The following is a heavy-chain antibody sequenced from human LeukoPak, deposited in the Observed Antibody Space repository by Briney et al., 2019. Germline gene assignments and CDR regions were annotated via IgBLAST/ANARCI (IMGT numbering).Heavy chain of an antibody. Sequence: GGSLRLSCAASGFTFSSYGMHWVRQAPGKGLEWVAVIWYDGSNKYYADSVKGRFTISRDNSKNTLYLQMNSLRAEDTAVYYCARDAYSSSWPDAFDIWGQGTMVTVSS. V-gene: IGHV3-33*01. CDR3: ARDAYSSSWPDAFDI. D-gene: IGHD6-13*01. CDR2: IWYDGSNK. CDR1: GFTFSSYG. J-gene: IGHJ3*02.